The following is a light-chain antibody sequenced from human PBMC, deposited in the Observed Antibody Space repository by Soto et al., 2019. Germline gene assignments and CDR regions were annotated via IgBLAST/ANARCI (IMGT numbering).Light chain of an antibody. J-gene: IGKJ1*01. CDR3: QQSYSTPRT. V-gene: IGKV1-39*01. Sequence: IQWTHAPSSLSASVLYRVTITCRASQDIAIYLAWYQQKPGKAPKLLIYAASSLQSGVPSRFSGSGSGTDFTLTISSLQPEDFATYYCQQSYSTPRTFGQGTKVDIK. CDR1: QDIAIY. CDR2: AAS.